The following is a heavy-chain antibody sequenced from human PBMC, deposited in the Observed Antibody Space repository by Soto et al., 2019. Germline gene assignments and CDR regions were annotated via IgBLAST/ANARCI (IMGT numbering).Heavy chain of an antibody. Sequence: SETLSLTCTVSGGSISSSSYYWGWIRQPPGKGLEWIGSIYYSGSTYYNPSLKSRVTISVDTSKNQFSLKLSSVTAADTAVYYCARPSTLDYYYDSSGYYFAGAYFDYWGQGTLVTVSS. J-gene: IGHJ4*02. CDR1: GGSISSSSYY. CDR3: ARPSTLDYYYDSSGYYFAGAYFDY. D-gene: IGHD3-22*01. V-gene: IGHV4-39*01. CDR2: IYYSGST.